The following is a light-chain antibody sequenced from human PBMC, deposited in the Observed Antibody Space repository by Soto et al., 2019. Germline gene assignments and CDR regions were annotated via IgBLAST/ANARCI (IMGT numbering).Light chain of an antibody. Sequence: QSVLTQPPSVSGAPGQRVTICCSGSSSNIGAGYDVHWYQHLPGTAPKLLIYGNSNRPSGVPDRFSGSKSGTSASLAITGLQAEDEADYYCQSYDSSLSGWVFGGGTKLTVL. V-gene: IGLV1-40*01. J-gene: IGLJ3*02. CDR2: GNS. CDR1: SSNIGAGYD. CDR3: QSYDSSLSGWV.